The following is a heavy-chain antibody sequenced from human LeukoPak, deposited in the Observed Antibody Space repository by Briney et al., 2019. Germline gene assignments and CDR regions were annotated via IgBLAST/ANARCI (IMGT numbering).Heavy chain of an antibody. J-gene: IGHJ4*02. V-gene: IGHV3-21*01. Sequence: GGSLRLSCAAPGFTFSSYAMSWVRQAPGKGLEWVSSINSGSTYTYYTESVKGRFTVSRGNAKNSLFLQMNSLRAEDTAIYYCARSLTTLTYEGYWGQGTLVTVSS. D-gene: IGHD1-1*01. CDR2: INSGSTYT. CDR3: ARSLTTLTYEGY. CDR1: GFTFSSYA.